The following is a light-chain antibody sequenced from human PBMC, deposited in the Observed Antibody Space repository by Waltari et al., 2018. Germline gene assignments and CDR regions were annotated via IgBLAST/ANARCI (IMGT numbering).Light chain of an antibody. CDR2: EVS. J-gene: IGLJ2*01. CDR3: CSYAGSDVV. V-gene: IGLV2-23*02. Sequence: QSALTQPASVSGSPGQSIIISCTGTSSDAGSYNLVSWYQQHPGKAPKLMIYEVSKRPSGVSNRFSGSKSGNTASLTISGLQAEDEADYYCCSYAGSDVVFGGGTKLTVL. CDR1: SSDAGSYNL.